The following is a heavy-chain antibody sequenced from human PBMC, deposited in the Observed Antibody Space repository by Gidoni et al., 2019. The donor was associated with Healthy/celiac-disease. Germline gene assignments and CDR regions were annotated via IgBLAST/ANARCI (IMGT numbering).Heavy chain of an antibody. CDR1: GGTFSSYA. CDR2: IIPILGIA. Sequence: QVQLVQSGAEVKKPGSSVKVSCKASGGTFSSYAISWVRQAPGQGLEWIGRIIPILGIANYAQKFQGRVTITADKSTSTAYMELSSLRSEDTAVYYCARDRYSGYPGYWGQGTLVTVSS. V-gene: IGHV1-69*04. J-gene: IGHJ4*02. CDR3: ARDRYSGYPGY. D-gene: IGHD5-12*01.